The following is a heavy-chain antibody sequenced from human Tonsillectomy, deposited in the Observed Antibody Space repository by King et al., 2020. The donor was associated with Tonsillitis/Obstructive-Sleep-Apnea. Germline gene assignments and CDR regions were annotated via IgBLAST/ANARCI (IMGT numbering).Heavy chain of an antibody. CDR2: IGTSGTTK. D-gene: IGHD3-10*01. CDR1: GFTFRSYE. J-gene: IGHJ6*02. Sequence: VQLVESGGGLVQPGGSMRISCAAFGFTFRSYEMNWVRQAPGKGLNWVSQIGTSGTTKYNADSVKGRFTIFRDNAKNSLYLQMNSLRAEDTAVYYCARVTRSTTWDTPHSGLDVWGRGTTVIVSS. CDR3: ARVTRSTTWDTPHSGLDV. V-gene: IGHV3-48*03.